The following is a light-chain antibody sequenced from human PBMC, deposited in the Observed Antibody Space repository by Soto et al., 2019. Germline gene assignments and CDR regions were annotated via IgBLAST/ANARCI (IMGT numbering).Light chain of an antibody. V-gene: IGKV1-9*01. CDR1: HDISTY. CDR2: EAS. J-gene: IGKJ5*01. Sequence: DIQMTQSPSTLSGSVGDRVTITCRASHDISTYLAWYQQKPGKAPKLMIYEASTLQSGVPSRFSSSGSGTEFTLTISGLLPEDFATYHCQQLNTLPFTFGQGTRLEIK. CDR3: QQLNTLPFT.